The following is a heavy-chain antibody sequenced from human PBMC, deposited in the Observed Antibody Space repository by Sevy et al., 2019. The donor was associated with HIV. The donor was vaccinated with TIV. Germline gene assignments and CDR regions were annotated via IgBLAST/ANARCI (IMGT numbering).Heavy chain of an antibody. CDR2: IYYNGHI. CDR3: AGENAWGRGYS. V-gene: IGHV4-59*08. Sequence: SEPLSLTCTVSGGSITSLYWNWIRQPPGKGLEWIANIYYNGHIHYNPSLKSRVTLSLDTSKNQFSLRLSSVTAADTAMYYFAGENAWGRGYSWGQGTLVTVSS. J-gene: IGHJ4*02. D-gene: IGHD1-26*01. CDR1: GGSITSLY.